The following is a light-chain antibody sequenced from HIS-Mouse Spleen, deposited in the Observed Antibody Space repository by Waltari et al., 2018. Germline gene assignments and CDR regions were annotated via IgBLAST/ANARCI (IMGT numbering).Light chain of an antibody. CDR1: PSISSY. CDR3: QQSYSTPWT. V-gene: IGKV1-39*01. J-gene: IGKJ1*01. Sequence: DIQMTQSPSSLSASVGDRVTITCRASPSISSYLNWYQQKPGKAPNLLIYAASSLKSGVPSRFSGTGSVTDFTLTISSLQPEEFATYYCQQSYSTPWTFGQGTKVEIK. CDR2: AAS.